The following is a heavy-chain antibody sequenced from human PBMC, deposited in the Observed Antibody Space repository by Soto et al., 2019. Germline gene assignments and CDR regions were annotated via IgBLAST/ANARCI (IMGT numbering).Heavy chain of an antibody. CDR2: IYYSGST. CDR1: GGSISSYY. Sequence: QVQLQESGPGLVKPSETLSLTCTVSGGSISSYYWSWIRQPPGKGLEWIGYIYYSGSTNYNPSLKSRVTIAVDTSKNQFSLKPSSVTAADTAAYYCARVYGGYLDYWGQGTLVTVSS. D-gene: IGHD2-15*01. J-gene: IGHJ4*02. V-gene: IGHV4-59*12. CDR3: ARVYGGYLDY.